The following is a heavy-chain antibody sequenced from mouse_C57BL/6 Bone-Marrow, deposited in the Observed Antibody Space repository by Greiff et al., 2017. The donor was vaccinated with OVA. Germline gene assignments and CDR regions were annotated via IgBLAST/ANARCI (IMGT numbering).Heavy chain of an antibody. Sequence: QVQLQQPGAELVKPGASVKMSCKASGYTFTSYWITWVKQRPGQGLEWIGDIYPGSGSTNYTEKLKSKATLTVVAYSSTAYMQLSSLTSEDSAVYYCAREGVMGNYLLDYAMDYWGQGTSVTVSS. V-gene: IGHV1-55*01. J-gene: IGHJ4*01. D-gene: IGHD2-1*01. CDR3: AREGVMGNYLLDYAMDY. CDR1: GYTFTSYW. CDR2: IYPGSGST.